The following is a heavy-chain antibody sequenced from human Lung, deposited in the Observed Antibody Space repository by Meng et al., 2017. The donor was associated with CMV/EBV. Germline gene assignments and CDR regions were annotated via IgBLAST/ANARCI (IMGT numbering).Heavy chain of an antibody. CDR2: IYYTGNT. CDR3: ARGGAGIGDAGDHFDY. V-gene: IGHV4-30-4*08. D-gene: IGHD4-17*01. J-gene: IGHJ4*02. Sequence: HVQLHEAGPGLVKPSPTLSLTCTVPGGSSSGGDYYWTWIRPPPGKGLEWIGYIYYTGNTYYNPSLKSRVTISVDTSKNQFSLRLSSVTAADTAVYYCARGGAGIGDAGDHFDYWGQGTLVTVSS. CDR1: GGSSSGGDYY.